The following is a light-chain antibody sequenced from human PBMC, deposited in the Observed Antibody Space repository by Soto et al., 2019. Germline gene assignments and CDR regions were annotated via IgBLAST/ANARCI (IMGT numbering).Light chain of an antibody. V-gene: IGKV2-24*01. CDR1: QSLLHSDGNTY. J-gene: IGKJ1*01. CDR2: TIS. Sequence: DIVMTQTPLSAPVTLGQPVSISCRSSQSLLHSDGNTYLSWLQQRPGQPPRLLIYTISNRSSGVPDRFTGSGAGTDFTLKISRVEAEDGGVYYCMQASQLRTFGQGTKVEIK. CDR3: MQASQLRT.